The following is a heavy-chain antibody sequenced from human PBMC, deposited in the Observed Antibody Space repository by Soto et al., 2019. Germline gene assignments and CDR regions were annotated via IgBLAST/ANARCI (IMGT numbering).Heavy chain of an antibody. CDR3: AGVRFGELVYYFDY. CDR2: ISAYNGNT. Sequence: QVQLVQSGAEVKKPGASVKVSCKASGVTFTNYAINWVRQAPGQGLEWMGWISAYNGNTNYAQKLQGRVTMTTDTSTSKAYMEVRSLRADDTAVDYGAGVRFGELVYYFDYWGQGTLVTVSS. D-gene: IGHD3-10*01. V-gene: IGHV1-18*01. J-gene: IGHJ4*02. CDR1: GVTFTNYA.